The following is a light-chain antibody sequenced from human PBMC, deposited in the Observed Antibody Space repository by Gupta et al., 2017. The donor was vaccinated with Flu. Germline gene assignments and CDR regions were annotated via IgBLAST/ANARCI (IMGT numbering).Light chain of an antibody. J-gene: IGLJ3*02. V-gene: IGLV6-57*03. CDR1: SGAFGSNY. Sequence: FMLTQPHSVSESPEKTVTISCIRSSGAFGSNYVQWYQQRPGSAPTTVIYEDNQRPSGVPDRFSGSIDRSSNSASLTISGLKTEDEADYYCQSYDANNHWVFGGGTKLTVL. CDR3: QSYDANNHWV. CDR2: EDN.